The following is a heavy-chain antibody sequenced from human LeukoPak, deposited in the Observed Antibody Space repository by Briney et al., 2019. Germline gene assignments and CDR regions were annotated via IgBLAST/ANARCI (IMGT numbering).Heavy chain of an antibody. J-gene: IGHJ4*02. Sequence: PGGSLRLSCAASGFTVSSNYMSWVRQAPGKGLEWVSVIYSGGSTYYADSVKGRFTISRDNSKNTLYLQMNSLRPEDTAVYYCARSASSTTCQDYWGQGTLVTVSS. CDR2: IYSGGST. D-gene: IGHD2-2*01. V-gene: IGHV3-66*01. CDR1: GFTVSSNY. CDR3: ARSASSTTCQDY.